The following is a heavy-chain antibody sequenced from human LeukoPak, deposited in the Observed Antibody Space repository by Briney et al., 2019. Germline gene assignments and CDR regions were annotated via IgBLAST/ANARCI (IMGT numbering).Heavy chain of an antibody. CDR3: ARGQDSSSWIRGYDP. Sequence: PSETLSLTCAVYGGSFSGYYWSWIRRPPGKGLEWIGEINHSGSTNYNPSLKSRVTISVDTSKNQFSLKLSSVTAADTAVYYCARGQDSSSWIRGYDPWGQGTLVTVSS. CDR2: INHSGST. J-gene: IGHJ5*02. V-gene: IGHV4-34*01. D-gene: IGHD6-13*01. CDR1: GGSFSGYY.